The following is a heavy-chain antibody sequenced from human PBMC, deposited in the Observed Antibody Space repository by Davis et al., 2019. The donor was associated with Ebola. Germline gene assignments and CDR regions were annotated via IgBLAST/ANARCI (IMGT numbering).Heavy chain of an antibody. D-gene: IGHD3-3*01. Sequence: ASVKVSCKASGYTFTNYGISWVRQAPGQGLEWMGWISAYNGNTNYAQKLQGRVTMTTDTSTSTAYMDLRSLTNDDTAIYYCVKDFWSDDPGYWGQGTLVTVSS. J-gene: IGHJ4*02. CDR1: GYTFTNYG. CDR2: ISAYNGNT. CDR3: VKDFWSDDPGY. V-gene: IGHV1-18*01.